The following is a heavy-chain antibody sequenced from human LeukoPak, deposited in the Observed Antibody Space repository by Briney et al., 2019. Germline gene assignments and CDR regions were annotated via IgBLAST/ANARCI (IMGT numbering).Heavy chain of an antibody. CDR1: GFTFRSCS. V-gene: IGHV3-21*06. CDR3: ARRRCTSTSCFCDY. J-gene: IGHJ4*02. D-gene: IGHD2-2*01. CDR2: ISSSSSYI. Sequence: PGGSLRLSCAASGFTFRSCSMTWVRQAPGKGLEWVSFISSSSSYIYYADSVKGRFTISRDNAKNSLYLQMNSLRAEDTAVYYCARRRCTSTSCFCDYWGQGTLVTVSS.